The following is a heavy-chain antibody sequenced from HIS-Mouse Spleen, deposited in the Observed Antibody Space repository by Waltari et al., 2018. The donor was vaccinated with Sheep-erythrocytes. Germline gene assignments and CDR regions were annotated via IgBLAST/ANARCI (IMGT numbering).Heavy chain of an antibody. Sequence: EVQLVESGGGLVKPGGSLRLSCAAPGLTFSSYSMNWVRQAPGKGLEWVSSISSSSSYIYYADSVKGRFTISRDNAKNSLYLQMNSLRAEDTAVYYCARVASGATFDYWGQGTLVTVSS. CDR3: ARVASGATFDY. J-gene: IGHJ4*02. CDR1: GLTFSSYS. V-gene: IGHV3-21*01. CDR2: ISSSSSYI. D-gene: IGHD1-26*01.